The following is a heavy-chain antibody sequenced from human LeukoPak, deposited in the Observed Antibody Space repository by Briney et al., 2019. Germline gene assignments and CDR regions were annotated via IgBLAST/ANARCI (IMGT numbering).Heavy chain of an antibody. CDR3: ARRLGYCSSTSCLKPFDY. CDR2: INHSGST. CDR1: GGSISSYY. D-gene: IGHD2-2*01. Sequence: PSETLSLTCTVSGGSISSYYWSWIRQPPGKGLEWIGEINHSGSTNYNPSLKSRVTISVDTSKNQFSLKLSPVTAADTAVYYCARRLGYCSSTSCLKPFDYWGQGTLVTVSS. V-gene: IGHV4-34*01. J-gene: IGHJ4*02.